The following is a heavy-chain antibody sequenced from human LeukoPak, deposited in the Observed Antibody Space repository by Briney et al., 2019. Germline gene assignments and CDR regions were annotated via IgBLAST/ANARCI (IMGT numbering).Heavy chain of an antibody. CDR3: ARGRSWELLVFDY. J-gene: IGHJ4*02. CDR1: GGSFSGYY. CDR2: INHSGST. D-gene: IGHD1-26*01. V-gene: IGHV4-34*01. Sequence: PSETLSLTSAVYGGSFSGYYWSWIRQPPGKGLEWIGEINHSGSTNYNPSLKSRVTISVDTSKNQFSLKLSSVTAADTAVYYCARGRSWELLVFDYWGQGTLVTVSS.